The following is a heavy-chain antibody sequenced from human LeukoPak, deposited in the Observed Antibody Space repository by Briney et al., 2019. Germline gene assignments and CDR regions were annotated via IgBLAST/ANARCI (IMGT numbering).Heavy chain of an antibody. CDR2: IYTSGST. CDR3: ARLLETIFGVVRFDP. J-gene: IGHJ5*02. D-gene: IGHD3-3*01. CDR1: GGSISSGSYY. V-gene: IGHV4-61*02. Sequence: SETLSLSCTVSGGSISSGSYYWSWIRQPAGKGLEWIGRIYTSGSTNYNPSLKSRVTISVDTSKNQFSLKLSSVTAADTAVYYCARLLETIFGVVRFDPWGQGTLVTVSS.